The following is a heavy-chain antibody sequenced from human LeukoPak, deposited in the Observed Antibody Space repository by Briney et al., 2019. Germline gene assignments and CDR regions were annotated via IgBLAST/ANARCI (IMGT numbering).Heavy chain of an antibody. CDR1: GFTFSSYA. Sequence: PGGSLRLSCAASGFTFSSYAMPWDRQAPGKGLEWVAVISYDGSNKYYADSVKGRFTISRDKSKNTLYLQMNSLRAEDTAVYYCARDYYYVSSGYYAPLDYWGQGTLVTVSS. CDR3: ARDYYYVSSGYYAPLDY. V-gene: IGHV3-30-3*01. J-gene: IGHJ4*02. CDR2: ISYDGSNK. D-gene: IGHD3-22*01.